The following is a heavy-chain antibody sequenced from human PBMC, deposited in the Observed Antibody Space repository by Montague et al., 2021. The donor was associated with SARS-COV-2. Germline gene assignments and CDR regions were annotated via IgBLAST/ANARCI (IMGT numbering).Heavy chain of an antibody. D-gene: IGHD3-10*01. J-gene: IGHJ6*02. CDR1: GFTFSSYE. CDR2: ISSSGSTI. CDR3: AVQDLNYYGSGPL. V-gene: IGHV3-48*03. Sequence: SLRLSCAASGFTFSSYEMNWVRQAPVKGLEWVSYISSSGSTIYYXDSVKGRFTISRDNAKNSLYLQMNSLRAEDTAVYYCAVQDLNYYGSGPLWGQGTTVTVSS.